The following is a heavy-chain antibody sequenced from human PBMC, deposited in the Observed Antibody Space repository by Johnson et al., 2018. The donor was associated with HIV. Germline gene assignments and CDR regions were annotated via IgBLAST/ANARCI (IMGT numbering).Heavy chain of an antibody. CDR1: GFTFGTYW. CDR3: ARSRWADDAFDG. CDR2: IDTEGSGT. D-gene: IGHD1-26*01. J-gene: IGHJ3*01. Sequence: VQLVESGGGLVQPGESLRLSCVVSGFTFGTYWMTWVRQAPGNGLEWVSRIDTEGSGTTYADSVKGRFTISRDNAKNTVYLQMISLRAEDMAVYYCARSRWADDAFDGWGQGTMVTVSS. V-gene: IGHV3-74*02.